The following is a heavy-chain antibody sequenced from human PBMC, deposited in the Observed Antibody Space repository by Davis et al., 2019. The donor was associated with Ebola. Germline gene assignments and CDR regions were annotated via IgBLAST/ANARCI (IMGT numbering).Heavy chain of an antibody. J-gene: IGHJ4*02. CDR1: GFTFSSYG. V-gene: IGHV3-30*02. Sequence: GESLKISCAASGFTFSSYGMHWVRQAPGKGLEWVAFIRYDGSNKYYADSVKGRFTISRDNSKNTVYLQMNSLRAEDTAVYYCAKTGPDSSWFPFDYWGQGTLVTVSS. CDR3: AKTGPDSSWFPFDY. D-gene: IGHD6-13*01. CDR2: IRYDGSNK.